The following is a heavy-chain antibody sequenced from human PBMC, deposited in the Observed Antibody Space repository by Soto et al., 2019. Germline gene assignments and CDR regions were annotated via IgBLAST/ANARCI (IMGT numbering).Heavy chain of an antibody. D-gene: IGHD6-19*01. CDR3: ARDLSRITVAGAFDI. CDR2: ISAYNGNT. CDR1: GYTFTSYG. Sequence: QVQLVQSGAEVKKPGASVKVSCKASGYTFTSYGISWVRQAPGQGLEWMGWISAYNGNTNYAQKLQGRVTMTTDTSTSTAYMERRSLRSDDKAVYYCARDLSRITVAGAFDIWGQGTMVTVSS. V-gene: IGHV1-18*04. J-gene: IGHJ3*02.